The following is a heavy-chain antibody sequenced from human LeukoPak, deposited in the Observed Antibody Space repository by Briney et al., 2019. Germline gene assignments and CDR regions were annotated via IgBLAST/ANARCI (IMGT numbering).Heavy chain of an antibody. D-gene: IGHD6-19*01. J-gene: IGHJ4*02. Sequence: SETLSLTCTVSGGSLSSYYWSWIRQPPGKGLEWIGYIYYSGSTNYNPSLKSRVTISVDTSKNQFSLKLNSVTAADTAVYYCARHPSAVAGKTFDYWGQGTLVTVSP. CDR3: ARHPSAVAGKTFDY. CDR2: IYYSGST. CDR1: GGSLSSYY. V-gene: IGHV4-59*08.